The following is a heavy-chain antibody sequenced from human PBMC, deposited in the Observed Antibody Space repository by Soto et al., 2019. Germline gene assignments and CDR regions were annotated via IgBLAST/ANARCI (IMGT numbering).Heavy chain of an antibody. V-gene: IGHV4-34*01. Sequence: QVQLQQWGAGLLKPSETLSLTCAVYGGSFSGYYWSWIRQPPGKGLEWIGEINHSGSTNYNPSLKSRVTISVDTSKNQFYLKLSSVTAADTAVYYCARGPGDYIWGSYRPDAFDIWGQGTMVTVSS. CDR3: ARGPGDYIWGSYRPDAFDI. D-gene: IGHD3-16*02. J-gene: IGHJ3*02. CDR2: INHSGST. CDR1: GGSFSGYY.